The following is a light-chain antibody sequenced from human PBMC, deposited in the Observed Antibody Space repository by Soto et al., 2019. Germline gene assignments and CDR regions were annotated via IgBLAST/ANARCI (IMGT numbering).Light chain of an antibody. Sequence: EIVLTQSPATLSLSPGERATLSCRASQSVSSYLAWYQQKPGQAPRLLIYDASDRATGIPARFSGSGSGTDFTLTISSLEPEDFAVYYCQQYNKWPPQYTFGQGTKLEIK. CDR3: QQYNKWPPQYT. CDR1: QSVSSY. V-gene: IGKV3-11*01. CDR2: DAS. J-gene: IGKJ2*01.